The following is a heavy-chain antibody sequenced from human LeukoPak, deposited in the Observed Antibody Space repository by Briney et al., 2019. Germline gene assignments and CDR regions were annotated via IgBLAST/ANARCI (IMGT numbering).Heavy chain of an antibody. CDR2: INHSGST. Sequence: SETLSLTCAVYGGSFSGYYWSWIRQPPGKGLEWIGEINHSGSTNYNPSLKSRVTISVDTSKNQFSLKLSSVTAADTAVYYCARVGGYGADYWGQGTLVTVSS. CDR1: GGSFSGYY. D-gene: IGHD4-17*01. V-gene: IGHV4-34*01. J-gene: IGHJ4*02. CDR3: ARVGGYGADY.